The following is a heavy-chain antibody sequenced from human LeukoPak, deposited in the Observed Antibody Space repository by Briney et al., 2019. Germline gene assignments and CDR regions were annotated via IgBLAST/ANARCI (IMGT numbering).Heavy chain of an antibody. CDR1: GTTFTSYD. Sequence: ASVKVSCKASGTTFTSYDINWVRQAAGQGREWMGWMNPDSGITGYAQNFQGRVTMTGNTSITTAYMELSSLRSEDTAVYYCARGVFWQQGIGVFDYWGQGTLVTVSS. J-gene: IGHJ4*02. D-gene: IGHD6-13*01. V-gene: IGHV1-8*01. CDR2: MNPDSGIT. CDR3: ARGVFWQQGIGVFDY.